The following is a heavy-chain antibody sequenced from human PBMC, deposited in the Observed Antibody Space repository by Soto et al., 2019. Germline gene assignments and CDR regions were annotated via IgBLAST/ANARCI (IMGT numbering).Heavy chain of an antibody. CDR2: LNRDGSRT. D-gene: IGHD1-26*01. CDR1: GFTFSNYW. J-gene: IGHJ4*02. Sequence: AQLVESGGGLVQPGGSLXLSXAASGFTFSNYWMHWVRQVPGQGPVWVSRLNRDGSRTDYADSVRGRFTIFRDNARNTLYLQMNSLRAEDTAMYYCARDLGGAGSYWGQGTLVTVSS. V-gene: IGHV3-74*01. CDR3: ARDLGGAGSY.